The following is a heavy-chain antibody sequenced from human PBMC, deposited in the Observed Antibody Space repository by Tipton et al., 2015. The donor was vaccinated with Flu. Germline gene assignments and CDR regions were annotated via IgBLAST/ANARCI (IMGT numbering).Heavy chain of an antibody. V-gene: IGHV1-3*03. J-gene: IGHJ6*02. CDR2: INAGKGNT. Sequence: QLVQSGAEVKKPGASVKVSCKASGYTFTSYAMHWVRQAPGQRLKWMGWINAGKGNTKYSQEFQGRVTITRDTSASTVYMELSSLRSEDMAVYYCARGGYYGSGSYYGPDYYGMDVWGQGTTVTVSS. CDR1: GYTFTSYA. D-gene: IGHD3-10*01. CDR3: ARGGYYGSGSYYGPDYYGMDV.